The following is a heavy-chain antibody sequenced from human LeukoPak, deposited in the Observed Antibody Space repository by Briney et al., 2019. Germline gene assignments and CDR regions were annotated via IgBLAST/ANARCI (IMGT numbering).Heavy chain of an antibody. CDR1: GFPFGSYV. D-gene: IGHD1-14*01. Sequence: GSLRLSCEGSGFPFGSYVMSWVRQAPGKGLEWIAYINHNAEMIFYPDFVKGRFTISRDNAKNSLYLQMNSLRAEDTALYYCAKDDPDPYWGQGTLVTVSS. J-gene: IGHJ4*02. CDR2: INHNAEMI. CDR3: AKDDPDPY. V-gene: IGHV3-48*04.